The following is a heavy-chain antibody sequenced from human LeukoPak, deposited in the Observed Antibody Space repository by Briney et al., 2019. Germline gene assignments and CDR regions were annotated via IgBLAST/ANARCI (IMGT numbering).Heavy chain of an antibody. D-gene: IGHD6-13*01. CDR3: ARVSSSWLLPKY. J-gene: IGHJ4*02. Sequence: PSETLSLTCTVSGGSISSYYWSWIRQPPGKGLEWIGSFHYTGSTNYNPSLKSRVTMSVDTSNNQFSLKLSSVTAADTAVYYCARVSSSWLLPKYWGQGTLVTVSS. CDR1: GGSISSYY. CDR2: FHYTGST. V-gene: IGHV4-59*01.